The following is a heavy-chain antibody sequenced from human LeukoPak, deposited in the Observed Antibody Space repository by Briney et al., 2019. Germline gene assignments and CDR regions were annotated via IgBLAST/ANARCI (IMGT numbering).Heavy chain of an antibody. J-gene: IGHJ4*02. CDR2: IYSGGST. CDR1: GFTFSSNY. CDR3: ARDRGIVATITESDDY. V-gene: IGHV3-53*01. D-gene: IGHD5-12*01. Sequence: GGSLRLSCAASGFTFSSNYMSWVRQAPGNGLEWVSVIYSGGSTYYADSVKGRFTISRDNSKNTLYLQMNSLRVEDTAVYYCARDRGIVATITESDDYWGQGTLVTVSS.